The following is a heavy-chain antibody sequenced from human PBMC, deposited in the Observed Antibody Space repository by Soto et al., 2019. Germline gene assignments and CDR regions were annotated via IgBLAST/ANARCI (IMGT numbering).Heavy chain of an antibody. V-gene: IGHV3-7*01. CDR2: IKHDGSEK. CDR3: AIITRGFSMDI. D-gene: IGHD1-20*01. CDR1: GFTFSAYW. J-gene: IGHJ6*02. Sequence: GGSLRLSCAASGFTFSAYWMSWVRQTPGKGLEWVANIKHDGSEKYYVDSVKGRFTISRDNAKNSLFLEMNSLRAEDTAVFYCAIITRGFSMDIWGQGTTVTVSS.